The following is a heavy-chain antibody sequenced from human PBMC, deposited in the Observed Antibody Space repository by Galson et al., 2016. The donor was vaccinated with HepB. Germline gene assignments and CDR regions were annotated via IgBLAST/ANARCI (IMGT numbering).Heavy chain of an antibody. V-gene: IGHV3-33*01. CDR1: GFTFSDYG. CDR3: SSSGSGYPKDFRH. Sequence: SLRLSCAASGFTFSDYGMHWVRQAPGKGLEWVAVIWNDGFNKYYADSVKGRFTISRDNSKNILDLQMNSLTAEDTAVYYCSSSGSGYPKDFRHWGRGTLVTVFS. D-gene: IGHD3-22*01. J-gene: IGHJ1*01. CDR2: IWNDGFNK.